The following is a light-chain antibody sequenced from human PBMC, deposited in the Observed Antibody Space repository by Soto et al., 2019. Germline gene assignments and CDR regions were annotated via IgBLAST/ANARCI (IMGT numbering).Light chain of an antibody. CDR2: AYI. V-gene: IGLV2-14*03. CDR1: NSDVGSYNY. Sequence: QSVLTQPPSVSGSPGQWITISCTGTNSDVGSYNYVSWYQHHPGKAPRLIIYAYINRPSGVPHRFSGSKSGNPASLAITGLQDEDEYDYHCCSYTIGSTLYVFGAGTKVTVL. J-gene: IGLJ1*01. CDR3: CSYTIGSTLYV.